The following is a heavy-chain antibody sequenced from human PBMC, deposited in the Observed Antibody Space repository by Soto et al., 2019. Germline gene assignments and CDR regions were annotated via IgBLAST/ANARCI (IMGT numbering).Heavy chain of an antibody. CDR1: SGSISSYY. Sequence: SDTPSLTCTVSSGSISSYYWSWIRQPPGKGLEWIGYIYYSGSTNYNPSLKSRVTISVDTSKNQFSLKLSSVTAADTAVYYCARASPGDYYDSSGRFDYWGQGTLVTVSS. V-gene: IGHV4-59*07. J-gene: IGHJ4*02. CDR3: ARASPGDYYDSSGRFDY. CDR2: IYYSGST. D-gene: IGHD3-22*01.